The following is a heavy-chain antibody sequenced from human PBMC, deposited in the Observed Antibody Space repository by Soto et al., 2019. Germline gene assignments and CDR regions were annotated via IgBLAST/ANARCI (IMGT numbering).Heavy chain of an antibody. Sequence: PGESLKISGKGSGYYFPSYSIGWVRQMAGKGLEWMGVIYPGDSDTSYSPSFQGQVIISADKSINTAYLQWNSLTASDTAMYYCAKHEGYCSSTTCSNFDYWGQGTLVTVSS. CDR3: AKHEGYCSSTTCSNFDY. D-gene: IGHD2-2*01. CDR2: IYPGDSDT. J-gene: IGHJ4*02. V-gene: IGHV5-51*01. CDR1: GYYFPSYS.